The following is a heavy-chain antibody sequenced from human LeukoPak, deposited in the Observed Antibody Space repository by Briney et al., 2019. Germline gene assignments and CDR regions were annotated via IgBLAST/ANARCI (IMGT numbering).Heavy chain of an antibody. CDR1: GGTFSGYA. V-gene: IGHV1-69*06. Sequence: ASVKVSCKASGGTFSGYAISWVRQASGQGLEWMGGIIPIFGTANYAQKFQGRVTITADKSTSTAYMELSSLRSEDTAVYYCARSTDYGSATLFDPWGQGTLVTVSS. CDR2: IIPIFGTA. CDR3: ARSTDYGSATLFDP. J-gene: IGHJ5*02. D-gene: IGHD3-10*01.